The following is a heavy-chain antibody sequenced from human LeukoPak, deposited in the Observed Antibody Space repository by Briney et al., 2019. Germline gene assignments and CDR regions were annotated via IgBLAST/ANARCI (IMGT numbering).Heavy chain of an antibody. CDR1: GFTFSSYA. V-gene: IGHV3-23*01. CDR2: ISGSGGST. Sequence: PGGSLRLSCAASGFTFSSYAMSWVRQAPGKGLEWVSAISGSGGSTYYADSVKGRFTISRDNSKNTLYLQMNSLRAEDTAVYYCAKDIIVSYGTTYYFDYWGQGTLVTVSS. CDR3: AKDIIVSYGTTYYFDY. D-gene: IGHD1-1*01. J-gene: IGHJ4*02.